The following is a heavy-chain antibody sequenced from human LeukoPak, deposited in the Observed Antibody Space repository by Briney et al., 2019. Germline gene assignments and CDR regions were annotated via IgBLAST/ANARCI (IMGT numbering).Heavy chain of an antibody. D-gene: IGHD4-17*01. CDR1: GGSFSGYY. Sequence: SETLSLTCAVYGGSFSGYYWSWIRQPPGKGLEWIGEINHSGSTNYNPSLKSRVTISVDTSKNQFSLKLSSVTAADTAVYYCARARSVTIYYYYYYMDVWGKGPRSPSP. J-gene: IGHJ6*03. V-gene: IGHV4-34*01. CDR3: ARARSVTIYYYYYYMDV. CDR2: INHSGST.